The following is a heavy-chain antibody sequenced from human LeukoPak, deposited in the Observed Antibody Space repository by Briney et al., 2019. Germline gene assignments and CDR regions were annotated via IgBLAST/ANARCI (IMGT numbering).Heavy chain of an antibody. D-gene: IGHD6-13*01. CDR3: AKGRQQLVEDWFDP. CDR1: GFTFDDYA. Sequence: GGSLRLSCAASGFTFDDYAMHWVRQAPGKGLEWVSGISWNSGSIGYADSVKGRFTISRDNAKNSLYLQMNSLRAEDTALYYCAKGRQQLVEDWFDPWGQGTLVTVSS. J-gene: IGHJ5*02. CDR2: ISWNSGSI. V-gene: IGHV3-9*01.